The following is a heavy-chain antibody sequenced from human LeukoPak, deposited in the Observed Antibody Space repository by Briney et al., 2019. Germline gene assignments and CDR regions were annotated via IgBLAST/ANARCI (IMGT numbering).Heavy chain of an antibody. J-gene: IGHJ4*02. CDR1: GFTFSSYA. CDR3: ARDLDSSSWYCDY. CDR2: ISCDGSNK. V-gene: IGHV3-30-3*01. D-gene: IGHD6-13*01. Sequence: GGSLRLSCAASGFTFSSYAMHWVRQAPGKGLEWVAVISCDGSNKYYADSVKGRFTISRDNSKNTLYLQMNSLRAEDTAVYYCARDLDSSSWYCDYWGQGTLVTVSS.